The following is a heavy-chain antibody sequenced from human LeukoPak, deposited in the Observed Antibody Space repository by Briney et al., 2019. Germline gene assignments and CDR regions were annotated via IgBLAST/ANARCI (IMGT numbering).Heavy chain of an antibody. D-gene: IGHD3/OR15-3a*01. CDR3: ARLDGTPWTYYFDY. V-gene: IGHV4-59*08. J-gene: IGHJ4*02. Sequence: SETRSLTCTVSGGSISSYYWSWIRQPPGKGLEWIGYIYYSGSTNYNPSLKSRVTISVDTSKNQFSLKLSSVTAADTAVYYCARLDGTPWTYYFDYWGQGTLVTVSS. CDR1: GGSISSYY. CDR2: IYYSGST.